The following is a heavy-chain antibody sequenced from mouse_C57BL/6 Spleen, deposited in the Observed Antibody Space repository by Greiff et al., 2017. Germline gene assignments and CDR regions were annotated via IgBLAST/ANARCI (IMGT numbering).Heavy chain of an antibody. V-gene: IGHV2-6*03. J-gene: IGHJ4*01. CDR2: IWSDGST. CDR3: ASSYGSSYYYYAMDY. CDR1: GFSLTSYG. D-gene: IGHD1-1*01. Sequence: VQLQESGPGLVAPSQSLSITCTVSGFSLTSYGVHWVRQPPGKGLEWLVVIWSDGSTTYNSALKSRLSISKDNSKSQVFLKMNSLQTDDTAMYYCASSYGSSYYYYAMDYWGQGTSVTVSS.